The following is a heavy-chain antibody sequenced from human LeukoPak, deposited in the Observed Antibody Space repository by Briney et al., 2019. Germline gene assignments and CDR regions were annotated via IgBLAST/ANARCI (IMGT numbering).Heavy chain of an antibody. J-gene: IGHJ4*02. V-gene: IGHV3-48*02. CDR2: ISSSSSTI. D-gene: IGHD3-10*01. Sequence: PGGSPRLSCAASGFTFSSYGMNWVRQAPGKGLEWVLYISSSSSTIYYADSVKGRFTISRDNAKNSLYLQMNSLRDEDTAVYYCATGSGSTKTVDYWGQGTLVTVSS. CDR3: ATGSGSTKTVDY. CDR1: GFTFSSYG.